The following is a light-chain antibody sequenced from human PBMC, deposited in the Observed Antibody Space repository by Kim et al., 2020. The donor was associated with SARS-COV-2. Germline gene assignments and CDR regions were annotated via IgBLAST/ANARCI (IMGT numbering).Light chain of an antibody. CDR2: DVT. Sequence: QSALTQPRSVSGSPGQSVTISSTGTSTDVGGYNYVSWYQQHPGKAPKLMIYDVTERPSGVPDRFSASKSGNTASLTISGLQAEDEADYYCCSYAGSPPYVFGTGTKVTVL. V-gene: IGLV2-11*01. J-gene: IGLJ1*01. CDR3: CSYAGSPPYV. CDR1: STDVGGYNY.